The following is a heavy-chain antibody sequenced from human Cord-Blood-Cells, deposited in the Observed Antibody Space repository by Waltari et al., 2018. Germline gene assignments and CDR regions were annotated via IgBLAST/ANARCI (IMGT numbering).Heavy chain of an antibody. V-gene: IGHV2-5*01. CDR3: AQRVANWYFAL. CDR2: IYWNDDR. CDR1: GFSLSTSGVG. J-gene: IGHJ2*01. Sequence: QITLKESGPTLVKPTQTLTLTCTFSGFSLSTSGVGVGWTRQPPGQALGWLALIYWNDDRRYSPSLKSRLAIPKDTAKNQVVPTMTNMDPVDTATYYCAQRVANWYFALWGRGALDTVSS.